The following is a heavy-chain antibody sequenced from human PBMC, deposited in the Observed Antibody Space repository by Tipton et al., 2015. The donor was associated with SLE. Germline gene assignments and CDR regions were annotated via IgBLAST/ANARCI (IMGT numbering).Heavy chain of an antibody. CDR1: GLTFGDYA. CDR3: ARETNWNDGAFDI. D-gene: IGHD1-1*01. CDR2: IRSQAYDGTT. J-gene: IGHJ3*02. Sequence: SLRLSCTASGLTFGDYAMSWLRQAPGKGLEWVGFIRSQAYDGTTEYAASVKGRFTISRDNAKNSLYLQMNSLRAEDTAVYYCARETNWNDGAFDIWGQGTMVTVSS. V-gene: IGHV3-49*03.